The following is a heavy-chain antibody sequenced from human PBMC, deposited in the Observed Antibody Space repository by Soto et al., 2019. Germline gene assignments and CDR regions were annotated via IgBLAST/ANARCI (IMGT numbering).Heavy chain of an antibody. CDR3: ARDSRATDDAFDI. J-gene: IGHJ3*02. Sequence: SETLSLTCTVSGGSISSYYWSWIRQPPGKGLEWIGYIYYSGSTNYNPSLKSRVTISVDTSKSQFSLKLSSVTAADTAVYYCARDSRATDDAFDIWGQGTMVTVSS. CDR2: IYYSGST. D-gene: IGHD5-12*01. CDR1: GGSISSYY. V-gene: IGHV4-59*01.